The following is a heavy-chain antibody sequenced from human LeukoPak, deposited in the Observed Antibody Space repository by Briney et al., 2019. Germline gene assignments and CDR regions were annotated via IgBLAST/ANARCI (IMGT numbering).Heavy chain of an antibody. V-gene: IGHV4-34*01. D-gene: IGHD3-22*01. CDR3: ARTFYDSSGKDWFDP. J-gene: IGHJ5*02. CDR2: INHSGST. CDR1: GGSFSGYY. Sequence: SETLSLTCAVYGGSFSGYYWSWIRQPPGKGLEWIGEINHSGSTNYNPSLKSRVTISVDTSKNQFSLKLSSVTAADTAVYYCARTFYDSSGKDWFDPWGQGTPVTVSS.